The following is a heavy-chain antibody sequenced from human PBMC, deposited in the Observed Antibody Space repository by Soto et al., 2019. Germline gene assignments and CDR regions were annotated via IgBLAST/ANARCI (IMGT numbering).Heavy chain of an antibody. CDR1: GYTFTSYY. CDR3: ASDRYIVLVPAAPEPDYYYYGMDV. V-gene: IGHV1-46*01. Sequence: ASVKVSCKASGYTFTSYYMHWVRQAPGQGLEWMGIINPSGGSTSYAQKYQGRDTMTRDTSTSTVYMELSSLSSEDTALFYCASDRYIVLVPAAPEPDYYYYGMDVWGQGTTVTVSS. CDR2: INPSGGST. D-gene: IGHD2-2*01. J-gene: IGHJ6*02.